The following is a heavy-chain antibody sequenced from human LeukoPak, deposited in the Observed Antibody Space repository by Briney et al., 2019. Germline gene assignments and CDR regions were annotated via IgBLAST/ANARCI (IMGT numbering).Heavy chain of an antibody. D-gene: IGHD3-10*01. CDR2: ISSSSSYI. V-gene: IGHV3-21*01. Sequence: GGSLRLSCAASGFTFSSYSMNWVRQAPGKGLEWVLSISSSSSYIYYADSVKGRFTISRDNAKNSLYLQMNSLRAEDTAVYYCARVQNYYGSGTRNYYFDYWGQGTLVTVSS. CDR3: ARVQNYYGSGTRNYYFDY. J-gene: IGHJ4*02. CDR1: GFTFSSYS.